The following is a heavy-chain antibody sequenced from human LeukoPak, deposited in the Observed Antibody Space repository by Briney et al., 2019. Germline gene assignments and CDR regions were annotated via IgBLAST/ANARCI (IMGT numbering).Heavy chain of an antibody. D-gene: IGHD3-22*01. CDR1: GGSFSGYY. V-gene: IGHV4-34*01. CDR2: INHSGST. Sequence: PSETLSLTCAVYGGSFSGYYWSWIRQPPGKGLEWIGEINHSGSTNYNPSLKSRVTISVDTSKNQFSLKLSSVTAADTAVYYCARSYSSFRYYYDSSGRGAYYFDYWGQGTLVTVSS. J-gene: IGHJ4*02. CDR3: ARSYSSFRYYYDSSGRGAYYFDY.